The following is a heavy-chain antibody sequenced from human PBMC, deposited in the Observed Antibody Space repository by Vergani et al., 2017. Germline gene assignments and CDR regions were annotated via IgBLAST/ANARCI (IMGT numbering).Heavy chain of an antibody. CDR3: TRHWAVVAANNWFDP. V-gene: IGHV4-38-2*01. CDR2: IYRTGRT. Sequence: QVQLQESGLGLVKPSETLSLTCAVSGFSIDNGYYWDWIRQPPGKGLEWIGSIYRTGRTHFNPSLKSRVTMSVDTSKSQFSLKLSSVTAADTAVYYCTRHWAVVAANNWFDPWGQGTLVTVSS. D-gene: IGHD2-15*01. J-gene: IGHJ5*02. CDR1: GFSIDNGYY.